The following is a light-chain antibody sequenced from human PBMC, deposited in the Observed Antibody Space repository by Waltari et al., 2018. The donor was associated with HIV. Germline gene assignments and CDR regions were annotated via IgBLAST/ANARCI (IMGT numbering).Light chain of an antibody. V-gene: IGLV1-47*01. CDR2: RNK. Sequence: QSVLTQPPSASGTPGQRVTISCSGSRSNIGNNDVYWFQHLPGTAPKLLIYRNKQRPSGVPDRFTGSKSGTSASLASSGLRCEDEADYYCDAWDNSLSGRVFGGGTKLTVL. CDR1: RSNIGNND. J-gene: IGLJ3*02. CDR3: DAWDNSLSGRV.